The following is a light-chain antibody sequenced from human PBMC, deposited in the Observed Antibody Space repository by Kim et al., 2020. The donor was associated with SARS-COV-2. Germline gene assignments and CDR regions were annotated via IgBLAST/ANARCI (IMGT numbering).Light chain of an antibody. Sequence: ELTQPPSASGTPGQRVTISCSGDSSNIGRNTVNWYQQVPGTAPKLLIFIDNNRPSGVPYRFSGSKSGTSASLAISGLQSEDEADYYCAAWDHSLNAYVFGTGTEVTVL. CDR3: AAWDHSLNAYV. CDR2: IDN. J-gene: IGLJ1*01. V-gene: IGLV1-44*01. CDR1: SSNIGRNT.